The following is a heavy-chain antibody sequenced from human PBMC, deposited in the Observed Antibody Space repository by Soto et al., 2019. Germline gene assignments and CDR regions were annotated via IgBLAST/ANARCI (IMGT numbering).Heavy chain of an antibody. CDR1: GASVRSYY. CDR2: IYYSGRT. Sequence: QVQLQESGPGLVKPSETLSLSCTASGASVRSYYWSWIRQSPGRGLEWIGYIYYSGRTNYNPSLKSRVAMSVDTSNNQFFLKLSPVTAADTAVYYCVHGSDGNYYVMDVWGQGTTVTVSS. J-gene: IGHJ6*02. D-gene: IGHD2-21*02. CDR3: VHGSDGNYYVMDV. V-gene: IGHV4-59*02.